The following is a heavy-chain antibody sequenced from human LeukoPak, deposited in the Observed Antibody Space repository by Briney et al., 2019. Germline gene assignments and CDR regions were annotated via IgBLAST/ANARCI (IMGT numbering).Heavy chain of an antibody. CDR2: ISAYNGNT. V-gene: IGHV1-18*01. CDR3: ARDLDAMEKDPPPGQSFVDY. CDR1: GYTFTSYG. J-gene: IGHJ4*02. D-gene: IGHD3/OR15-3a*01. Sequence: GASVKVSCKASGYTFTSYGISWVRQAPGQGLEWMGWISAYNGNTNYAQKLQGRVTMTTDTSTSTAYMELRSLRSDDTAVYYCARDLDAMEKDPPPGQSFVDYWGQGTLVTVSS.